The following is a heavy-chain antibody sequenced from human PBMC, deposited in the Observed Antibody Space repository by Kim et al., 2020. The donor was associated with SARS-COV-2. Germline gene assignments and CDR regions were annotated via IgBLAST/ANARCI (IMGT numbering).Heavy chain of an antibody. Sequence: GGSLRLSCAASGFTFGDYAMHWVRQAPGKGLEWVSGISWNSGSIGYADSVKGRFTISRDNAKNSLYLQMNSLRAEDTALYYCAKDWDCSSTSCPDAFDIWGQGTMVTVSS. J-gene: IGHJ3*02. CDR2: ISWNSGSI. CDR1: GFTFGDYA. D-gene: IGHD2-2*01. V-gene: IGHV3-9*01. CDR3: AKDWDCSSTSCPDAFDI.